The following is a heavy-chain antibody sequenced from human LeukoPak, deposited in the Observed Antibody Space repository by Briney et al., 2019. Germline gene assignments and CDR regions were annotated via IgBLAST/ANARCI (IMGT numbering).Heavy chain of an antibody. J-gene: IGHJ6*03. CDR3: ARVDYGSGSYGYYYYYYMDV. D-gene: IGHD3-10*01. V-gene: IGHV3-21*01. CDR1: GFTFSSYS. CDR2: ISSSSYI. Sequence: PGGSLRLSCAASGFTFSSYSMNWVRQAPGKGLEWVSSISSSSYIYYADSVKGRFTISRDNAKNSLYLQMNSLRAEDTAVYYCARVDYGSGSYGYYYYYYMDVWGKGTTVTISS.